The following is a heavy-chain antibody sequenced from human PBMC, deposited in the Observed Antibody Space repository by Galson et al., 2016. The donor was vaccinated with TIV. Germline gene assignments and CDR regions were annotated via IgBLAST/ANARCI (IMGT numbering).Heavy chain of an antibody. D-gene: IGHD1-26*01. CDR1: GGPISNAGYF. CDR2: IYYSGST. J-gene: IGHJ1*01. Sequence: TLSLTCNVSGGPISNAGYFWSWIRLHPGKGLEWIGNIYYSGSTYYNPSLKSRVTMSVDKSQNQFSLNLRSVTAADTAVYYCTGWADSGSYYDYFQHWGQGTLVTVSS. CDR3: TGWADSGSYYDYFQH. V-gene: IGHV4-31*03.